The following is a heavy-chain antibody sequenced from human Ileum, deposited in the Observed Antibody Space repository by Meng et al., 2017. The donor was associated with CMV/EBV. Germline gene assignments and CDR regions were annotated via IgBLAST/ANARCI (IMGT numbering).Heavy chain of an antibody. V-gene: IGHV4-39*07. CDR1: GDSISSGRHF. J-gene: IGHJ4*02. D-gene: IGHD2-2*01. CDR3: AADISTAWFYY. Sequence: LTGSGPGLVRPSETPSLACTVSGDSISSGRHFWGWIRQAPGKGLEWIATIHYTETTHYNPSLKSRITISVDTSKNQISLKVNSVTAADTAMYYCAADISTAWFYYWGQGTLVTVSS. CDR2: IHYTETT.